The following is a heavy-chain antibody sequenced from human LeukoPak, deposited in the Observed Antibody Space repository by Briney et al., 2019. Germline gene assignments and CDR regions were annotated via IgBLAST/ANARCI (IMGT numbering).Heavy chain of an antibody. Sequence: SETLSLTCTVSGGSISSSSYYWGWIRQPPGKGLEWIGSIYYSGSTYYNPSLKSRVTISVDTSKNQFSLKLSSVTAADTAVYYCARDITMIVYDAFDIWGQGTMVTVSS. CDR3: ARDITMIVYDAFDI. D-gene: IGHD3-22*01. V-gene: IGHV4-39*07. CDR2: IYYSGST. J-gene: IGHJ3*02. CDR1: GGSISSSSYY.